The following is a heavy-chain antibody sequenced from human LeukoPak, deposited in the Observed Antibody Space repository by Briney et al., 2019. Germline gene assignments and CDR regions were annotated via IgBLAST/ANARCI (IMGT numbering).Heavy chain of an antibody. CDR2: IYTSGST. CDR1: GGSISSYY. CDR3: ARDEYYYGSGNFYVDV. J-gene: IGHJ6*03. Sequence: SETLSLTCTVSGGSISSYYWSWIRQPAGKGLEWIGRIYTSGSTNYNPSLKSRVTMSVDTSKNQFSLKLSSVTAADTAVYYCARDEYYYGSGNFYVDVWGKGTTVTISS. V-gene: IGHV4-4*07. D-gene: IGHD3-10*01.